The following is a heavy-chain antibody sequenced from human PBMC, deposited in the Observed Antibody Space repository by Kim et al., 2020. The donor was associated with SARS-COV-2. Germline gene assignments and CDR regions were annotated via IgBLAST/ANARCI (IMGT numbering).Heavy chain of an antibody. D-gene: IGHD6-19*01. CDR3: VRGAVAGTYGMDV. V-gene: IGHV3-13*01. CDR2: IDTDGKT. J-gene: IGHJ6*02. CDR1: GFTFSNYD. Sequence: GGSLRLSCAASGFTFSNYDMHWVRQVTGKGLEWVSAIDTDGKTFYPGSVKGRFTVSRENADNSLYLQMNNLRDGDSAIYYCVRGAVAGTYGMDVWGQGTTVTVSS.